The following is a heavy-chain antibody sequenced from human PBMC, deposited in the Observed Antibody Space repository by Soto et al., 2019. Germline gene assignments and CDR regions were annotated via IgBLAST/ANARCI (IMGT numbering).Heavy chain of an antibody. CDR3: ARERSRYDRSGYYRPDY. CDR1: GYTFTGYY. Sequence: PGASVKVSCKASGYTFTGYYMHWVRQAPGQGLEWMGWINPNSGGTNYAQKFQRRVXXXTDTSISTAYMEMSRLRSDDTAVYYCARERSRYDRSGYYRPDYWGQGTMVTVSS. CDR2: INPNSGGT. D-gene: IGHD3-22*01. J-gene: IGHJ4*02. V-gene: IGHV1-2*02.